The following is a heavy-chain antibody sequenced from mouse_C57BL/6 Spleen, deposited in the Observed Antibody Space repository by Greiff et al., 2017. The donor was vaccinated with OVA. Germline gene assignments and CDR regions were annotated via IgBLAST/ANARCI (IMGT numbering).Heavy chain of an antibody. CDR2: IDPENGDT. CDR3: TTEYYGNWAY. V-gene: IGHV14-4*01. CDR1: GFNIKDDY. J-gene: IGHJ3*01. D-gene: IGHD2-1*01. Sequence: EVKLQESGAELVRPGASVKLSCTASGFNIKDDYMHWVKQRPEQGLEWIGWIDPENGDTEYASKFQGKATITADTSSNTAYLQLSSLTSEDTAVYYCTTEYYGNWAYWGQGTLVTVSA.